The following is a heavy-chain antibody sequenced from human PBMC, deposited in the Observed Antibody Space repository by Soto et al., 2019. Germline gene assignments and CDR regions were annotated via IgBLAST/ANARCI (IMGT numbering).Heavy chain of an antibody. V-gene: IGHV4-28*01. CDR1: GFSVGSNNW. Sequence: SETLSLTCAVSGFSVGSNNWWGWIRQPPGKGLEYIGNIYYTGSTDYNPSLKSRVALSVDGAKNQFSLRLTSVTAADTAVYYCVRKQSRPAATWNWGQGVLVTVSS. D-gene: IGHD2-2*01. CDR2: IYYTGST. J-gene: IGHJ4*02. CDR3: VRKQSRPAATWN.